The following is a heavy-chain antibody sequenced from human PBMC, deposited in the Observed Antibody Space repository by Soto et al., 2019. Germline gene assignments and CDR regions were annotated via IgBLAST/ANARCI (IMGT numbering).Heavy chain of an antibody. D-gene: IGHD5-12*01. CDR3: ARDRSGYDFYYYGMDV. J-gene: IGHJ6*02. CDR1: GISFSTYA. Sequence: PGGSLRLSCAASGISFSTYAMNWVRQAPGKGLEWVSYISSGSSTIYYAESVKGRFTISRDNAKKTLYLQMNSLRAEDTAVYYCARDRSGYDFYYYGMDVWGQGTTVTVSS. V-gene: IGHV3-48*01. CDR2: ISSGSSTI.